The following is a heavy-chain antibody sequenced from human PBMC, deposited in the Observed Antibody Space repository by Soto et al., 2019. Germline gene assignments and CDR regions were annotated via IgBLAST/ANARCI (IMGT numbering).Heavy chain of an antibody. CDR3: AKVTMVRGVIYYYYGMDV. CDR1: GFTFSSYG. CDR2: ISYDGSNK. V-gene: IGHV3-30*18. J-gene: IGHJ6*02. Sequence: GGSLRLSCAASGFTFSSYGMHWVRQAPGKGLEWVAVISYDGSNKYYADSVKGRFTISRDNSKNTLYLQMNSLRAEDTAVYYCAKVTMVRGVIYYYYGMDVRGQRTTVTVSS. D-gene: IGHD3-10*01.